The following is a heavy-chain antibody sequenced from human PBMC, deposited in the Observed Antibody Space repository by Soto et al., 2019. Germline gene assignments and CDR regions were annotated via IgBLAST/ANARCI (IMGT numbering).Heavy chain of an antibody. D-gene: IGHD6-13*01. Sequence: GGSLRLSCAASGFTFSSYSMNWVRQAPGKGLEWVSSISSSSSYIYYADSVKGRFTISRDNAKNSLYLQMNSLRAEDTAVYYCAKDRERDAWYEDYWGQGTLVTVSS. CDR1: GFTFSSYS. V-gene: IGHV3-21*01. CDR3: AKDRERDAWYEDY. J-gene: IGHJ4*02. CDR2: ISSSSSYI.